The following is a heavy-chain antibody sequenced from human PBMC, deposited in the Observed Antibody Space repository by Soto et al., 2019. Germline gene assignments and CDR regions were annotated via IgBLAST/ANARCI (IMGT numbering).Heavy chain of an antibody. V-gene: IGHV4-34*01. CDR3: VRGQPHRITIFEVVIRSYDYGMDV. J-gene: IGHJ6*02. D-gene: IGHD3-3*02. CDR1: GGSFPGYY. CDR2: INYRGSS. Sequence: SETLSLTCAVYGGSFPGYYWTWIRQTPGKGLEWIGEINYRGSSYYNPSLESRISMAVDTSKNQFSLKLRSVTAADTAVYFCVRGQPHRITIFEVVIRSYDYGMDVWGQGTTVT.